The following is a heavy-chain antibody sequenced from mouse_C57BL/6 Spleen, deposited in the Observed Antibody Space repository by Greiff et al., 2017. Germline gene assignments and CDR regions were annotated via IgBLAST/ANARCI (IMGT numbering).Heavy chain of an antibody. CDR3: ARAYSNYNSMDY. J-gene: IGHJ4*01. Sequence: QVQLQQSGPGLVAPSPSLSITCTVSGFSLTSYAISWVRQPPGKGLEWLGVIWTGGGTNYNSALKSRLSISKDNSKSQVFLRMNSLQTYDTAKYYCARAYSNYNSMDYWGQGTSVTVSS. V-gene: IGHV2-9-1*01. D-gene: IGHD2-5*01. CDR1: GFSLTSYA. CDR2: IWTGGGT.